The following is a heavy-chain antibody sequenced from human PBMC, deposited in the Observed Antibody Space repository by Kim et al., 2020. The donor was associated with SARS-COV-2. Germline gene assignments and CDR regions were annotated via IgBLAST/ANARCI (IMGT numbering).Heavy chain of an antibody. CDR2: LNPSGGST. V-gene: IGHV1-46*01. Sequence: ASVKVSCKASGYTFTNYYIHWVRQAPGQGLEWMGILNPSGGSTSYAQKFQGRLTVTSDTSTSTVYMVLSSLRSDDTAVYFCSRNDYWGGLSYYVMDVWGQ. CDR3: SRNDYWGGLSYYVMDV. J-gene: IGHJ6*01. D-gene: IGHD3-3*01. CDR1: GYTFTNYY.